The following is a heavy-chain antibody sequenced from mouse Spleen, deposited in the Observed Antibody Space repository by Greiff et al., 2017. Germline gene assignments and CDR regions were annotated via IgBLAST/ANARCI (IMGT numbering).Heavy chain of an antibody. CDR1: GYTFTDYE. CDR2: IDPETGGT. V-gene: IGHV1-15*01. D-gene: IGHD4-1*01. Sequence: QVQLQQSGAELVRPGASVTLSCKASGYTFTDYEMHWVQQTPVHGLEWIGAIDPETGGTAYNQKFKGKAILTADKSSSTDYMELRSLTSEDSGVYYCTRAGTGYYAMDYWGQGTSVTVSS. CDR3: TRAGTGYYAMDY. J-gene: IGHJ4*01.